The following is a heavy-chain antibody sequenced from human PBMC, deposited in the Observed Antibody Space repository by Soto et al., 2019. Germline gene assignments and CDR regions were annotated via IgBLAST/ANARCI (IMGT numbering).Heavy chain of an antibody. CDR3: ARTRTDTSSSFVH. Sequence: QVQLQESGPGLVRPSQTLSLTCTVSRDSISRGDYYRSWIRQHAGKGLEWIGYVTHSGSSFYNPSLQSRVIISVDTSKNQFALKLTPVTAAYTSVYYCARTRTDTSSSFVHWGQRTLVTVSS. CDR1: RDSISRGDYY. CDR2: VTHSGSS. J-gene: IGHJ4*02. V-gene: IGHV4-31*03. D-gene: IGHD6-6*01.